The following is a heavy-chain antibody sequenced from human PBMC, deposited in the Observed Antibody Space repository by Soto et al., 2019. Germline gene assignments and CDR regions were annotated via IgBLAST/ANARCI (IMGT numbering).Heavy chain of an antibody. V-gene: IGHV3-23*01. CDR2: ISGSGGST. J-gene: IGHJ4*02. D-gene: IGHD3-3*01. CDR1: GFTFSSYA. CDR3: AKARSQYYYFCSGYLVAF. Sequence: PGGSLRLSCAASGFTFSSYAMSWVRQAPGKGLEWVSAISGSGGSTYYADSVKGRFTISRDNSKNTLYLQMNSLRAEDTAVYYCAKARSQYYYFCSGYLVAFWARGTPVPV.